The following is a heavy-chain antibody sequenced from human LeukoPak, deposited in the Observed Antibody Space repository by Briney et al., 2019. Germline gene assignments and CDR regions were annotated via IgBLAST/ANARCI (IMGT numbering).Heavy chain of an antibody. CDR2: MNPNSGNT. CDR3: ASDIAVAGYFDY. J-gene: IGHJ4*02. D-gene: IGHD6-19*01. CDR1: GYTFTSYD. Sequence: GASVKVSCKASGYTFTSYDINWVRQATGQGLEWMGWMNPNSGNTGYAQKFQGRVTITRNTSISTAYMELSRLRSDDTAVYYCASDIAVAGYFDYWGQGTLVTVSS. V-gene: IGHV1-8*03.